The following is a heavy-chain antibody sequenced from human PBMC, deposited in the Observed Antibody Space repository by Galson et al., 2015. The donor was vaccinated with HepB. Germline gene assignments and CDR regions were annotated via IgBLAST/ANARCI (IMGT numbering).Heavy chain of an antibody. CDR2: ISGSGGST. V-gene: IGHV3-23*01. D-gene: IGHD3-22*01. Sequence: SLRLSCAASGFTFSSYAMSWVRQAPGKGLEWVSAISGSGGSTYYADSVKGRFTISRDNSKNTLYLQMNSLRAEDTAVYYCAKSDPGTYYYDSSGYYFFDYWGQGTLVTVSP. J-gene: IGHJ4*02. CDR1: GFTFSSYA. CDR3: AKSDPGTYYYDSSGYYFFDY.